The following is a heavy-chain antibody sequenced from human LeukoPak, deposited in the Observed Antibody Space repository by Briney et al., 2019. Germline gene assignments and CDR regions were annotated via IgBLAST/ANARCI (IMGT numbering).Heavy chain of an antibody. CDR3: ARESPEGAGFDY. CDR1: GGSISSYY. Sequence: SETLSLTCTVSGGSISSYYWSWIRQPPGKGLEWIGYIYYSGSTYYNPSLKSRVTISVDTSKNQFSLKLSSVTAADTAVYYCARESPEGAGFDYWGQGTLVTVSS. V-gene: IGHV4-59*01. J-gene: IGHJ4*02. D-gene: IGHD6-19*01. CDR2: IYYSGST.